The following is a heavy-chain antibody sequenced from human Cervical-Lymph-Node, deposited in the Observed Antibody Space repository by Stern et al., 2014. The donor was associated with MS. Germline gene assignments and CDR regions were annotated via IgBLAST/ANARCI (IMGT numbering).Heavy chain of an antibody. V-gene: IGHV3-30-3*01. CDR1: GFTFSTYA. Sequence: QVQLVESGGGVVQPGRSLSLSCVASGFTFSTYAMHWVRQAPGQELEWVAFVSYDGTQRNSTDSVKARFTISRDNSKNTLYLHMNSLRDEDTAVYFCARGGRGVGLEYWGQGALVTVSS. CDR3: ARGGRGVGLEY. CDR2: VSYDGTQR. D-gene: IGHD3-10*01. J-gene: IGHJ4*02.